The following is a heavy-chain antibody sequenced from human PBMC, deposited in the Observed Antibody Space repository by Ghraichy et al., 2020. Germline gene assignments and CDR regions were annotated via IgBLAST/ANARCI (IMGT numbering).Heavy chain of an antibody. D-gene: IGHD2-2*01. CDR1: GGSFSGYH. V-gene: IGHV4-34*01. Sequence: SETLSLTCAVYGGSFSGYHWSWIRQPPGKGLEWIGEINHSGSTNYNPSLKSRVTISVDTSKNQFSLKLSSVTAADTAVYYCARASLTKLVPAANEYNWFDPWGQGTLVTVSS. CDR3: ARASLTKLVPAANEYNWFDP. J-gene: IGHJ5*02. CDR2: INHSGST.